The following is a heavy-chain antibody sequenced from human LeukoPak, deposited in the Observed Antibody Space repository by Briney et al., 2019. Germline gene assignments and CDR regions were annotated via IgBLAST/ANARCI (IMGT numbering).Heavy chain of an antibody. CDR1: GGSISSDNW. Sequence: SETLSLTCAVSGGSISSDNWWSWVRQPPGKGLEWIGEIYHSGSASYNPSLKSRVTISVDKSENQLSLKLTSVTAADTAVYYCASNGYYSLDYWGQGTLVTVSS. CDR3: ASNGYYSLDY. J-gene: IGHJ4*02. D-gene: IGHD3-3*01. CDR2: IYHSGSA. V-gene: IGHV4-4*02.